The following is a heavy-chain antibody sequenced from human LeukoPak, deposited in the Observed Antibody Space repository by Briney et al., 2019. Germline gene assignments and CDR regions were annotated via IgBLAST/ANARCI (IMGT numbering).Heavy chain of an antibody. CDR1: GFTFSSNA. J-gene: IGHJ4*01. CDR3: GKERYGSSSVVDY. D-gene: IGHD6-6*01. Sequence: GGSLRPSCAASGFTFSSNAINWVRQAPGKGLEWVSGITGSGDSTYYADSVKGRFTISRDNSKNTVYLQMNSLRVEDTAVYHCGKERYGSSSVVDYWGHGTLVTVSS. V-gene: IGHV3-23*01. CDR2: ITGSGDST.